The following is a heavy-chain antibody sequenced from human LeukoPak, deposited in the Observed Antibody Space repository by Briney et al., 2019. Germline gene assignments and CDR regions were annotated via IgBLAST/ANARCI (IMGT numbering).Heavy chain of an antibody. D-gene: IGHD4-17*01. CDR3: AKNGEELVVGYRDLVFGYYHYYMDV. V-gene: IGHV3-23*01. CDR1: GFTFNRYG. Sequence: GGSLRLSCAASGFTFNRYGMSWARQSPGRGREWVSSVGGGGVTTYYGHSVKGRFSITRDNCKNTVHLQMNSLRAEDTAIYYCAKNGEELVVGYRDLVFGYYHYYMDVWGKGNAVTVSS. J-gene: IGHJ6*03. CDR2: VGGGGVTT.